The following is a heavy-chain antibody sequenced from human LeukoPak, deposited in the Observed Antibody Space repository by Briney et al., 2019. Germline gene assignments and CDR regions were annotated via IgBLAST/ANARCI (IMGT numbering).Heavy chain of an antibody. V-gene: IGHV3-7*01. CDR3: ARDPPRHGYKKRDFDY. D-gene: IGHD5-24*01. J-gene: IGHJ4*02. Sequence: SGGSLRLSCAASGFTFSSYWMSWVRQAPGKGLEWVANIKQDGSEKYYVDSVKGRFTISGDNAKNSLYLQMNSLRAEDTAVYYCARDPPRHGYKKRDFDYWGQGTLVTVS. CDR1: GFTFSSYW. CDR2: IKQDGSEK.